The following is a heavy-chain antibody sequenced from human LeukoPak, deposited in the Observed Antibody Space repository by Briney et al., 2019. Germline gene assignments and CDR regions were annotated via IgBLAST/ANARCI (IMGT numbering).Heavy chain of an antibody. CDR1: GGSISSYY. CDR2: IYYSGST. J-gene: IGHJ5*02. D-gene: IGHD2-2*01. Sequence: SETLSLTCTVSGGSISSYYWSWIRQPPGKGLEWIGYIYYSGSTNYNPSLKSRVTISIDTSKNQFSLKLSSVTAADTAVYYCARQIVVVPAAMRQDNWFDPWGQGTLVTVSS. CDR3: ARQIVVVPAAMRQDNWFDP. V-gene: IGHV4-59*08.